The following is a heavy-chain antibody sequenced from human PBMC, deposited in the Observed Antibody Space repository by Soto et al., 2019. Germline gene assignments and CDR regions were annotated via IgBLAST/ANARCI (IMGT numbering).Heavy chain of an antibody. CDR2: MYHTGTT. CDR3: ARAWEHLYFDY. Sequence: QVQLQESGPGLVKPSETLSLTCSVSGGSISRYYWSWIRQTAGKRLEWIGRMYHTGTTDYNPSLKRRLSMSVDTSKNQFSLRLSSVTAADTALYYCARAWEHLYFDYWGQGALVTVSS. J-gene: IGHJ4*02. D-gene: IGHD1-26*01. CDR1: GGSISRYY. V-gene: IGHV4-4*07.